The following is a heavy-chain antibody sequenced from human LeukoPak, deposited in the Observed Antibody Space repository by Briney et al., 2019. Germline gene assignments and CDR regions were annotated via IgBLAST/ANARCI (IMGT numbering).Heavy chain of an antibody. D-gene: IGHD3-22*01. Sequence: ASVKVSCKASGYTFAGYYMHWVRQAPGQGLEWMGWMNPNSGNTGYAQKFQGRVTMTRNTSISTAYMELSSLRSEDTAVYYCARGNYDSSGYHDYWGQGTLVTVSS. CDR3: ARGNYDSSGYHDY. CDR1: GYTFAGYY. V-gene: IGHV1-8*02. CDR2: MNPNSGNT. J-gene: IGHJ4*02.